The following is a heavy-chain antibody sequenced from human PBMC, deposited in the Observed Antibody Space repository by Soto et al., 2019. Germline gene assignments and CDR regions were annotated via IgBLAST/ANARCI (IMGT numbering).Heavy chain of an antibody. V-gene: IGHV4-30-4*08. CDR1: GGSISSGDYY. D-gene: IGHD7-27*01. CDR2: IYNGGTI. Sequence: PSETLSXTXTVSGGSISSGDYYWSWIRQSPDRGLEWIGHIYNGGTIYNNPSLASRITISVDTSKTQFSLDLNSVTAADTAVYYCARGPSGDKVDYWGQGIQVTVSS. CDR3: ARGPSGDKVDY. J-gene: IGHJ4*02.